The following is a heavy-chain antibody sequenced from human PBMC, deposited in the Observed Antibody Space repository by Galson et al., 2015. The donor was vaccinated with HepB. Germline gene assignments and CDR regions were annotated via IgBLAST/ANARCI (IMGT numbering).Heavy chain of an antibody. CDR2: ISSSSSYT. V-gene: IGHV3-11*03. D-gene: IGHD5-18*01. CDR3: ARWVRAGYSYGSIGRFDY. Sequence: SLRLSCAASGFTFSDYYMSWIRQAPGKGLEWVSYISSSSSYTNYADSVKGRFTISRDNAKNSLYLQMNSLRAEDTAVYYCARWVRAGYSYGSIGRFDYWGQGTLVTVSS. CDR1: GFTFSDYY. J-gene: IGHJ4*02.